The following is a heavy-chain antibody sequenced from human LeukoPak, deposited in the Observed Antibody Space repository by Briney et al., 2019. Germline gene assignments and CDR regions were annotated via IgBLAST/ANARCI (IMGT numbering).Heavy chain of an antibody. J-gene: IGHJ3*02. V-gene: IGHV1-18*01. D-gene: IGHD3-22*01. Sequence: ASVKVSCKASGYTFTAYGISWVRQAPGQGLEWMGWISAYNGNTNYAQKFQGRVTMTTDTSTSTGYMELRSPRSDDTAVYYCARDPGHYYDSSGYRHDAFDIWGHGTMVTVSS. CDR2: ISAYNGNT. CDR1: GYTFTAYG. CDR3: ARDPGHYYDSSGYRHDAFDI.